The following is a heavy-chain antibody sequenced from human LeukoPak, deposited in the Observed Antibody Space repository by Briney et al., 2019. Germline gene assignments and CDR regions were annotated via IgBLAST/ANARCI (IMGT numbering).Heavy chain of an antibody. CDR2: ISGSGGST. CDR1: GFTFSSYA. D-gene: IGHD1-14*01. Sequence: GGSLRPSCAASGFTFSSYAMSWVRQAPGKGLEWVSAISGSGGSTYYADSVKGRITISRDNSKNTLYLQMNSLRAEDTAIYYCAKDMITFSQTFDYWGQGTLVTVSS. J-gene: IGHJ4*02. V-gene: IGHV3-23*01. CDR3: AKDMITFSQTFDY.